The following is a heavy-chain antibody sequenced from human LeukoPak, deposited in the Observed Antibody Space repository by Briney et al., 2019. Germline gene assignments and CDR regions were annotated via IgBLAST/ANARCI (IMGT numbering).Heavy chain of an antibody. J-gene: IGHJ4*02. V-gene: IGHV3-66*01. CDR1: GFTVSSNY. Sequence: PGGSLRLSCAASGFTVSSNYMSWVRQAPGKGLEWVSVIYTGGNTYHADSVRGRFTLSRDNSKNTVYLQMNSLRVEDTAMYYCASISDLLFYFDSWGQGTLVTVSS. CDR3: ASISDLLFYFDS. CDR2: IYTGGNT.